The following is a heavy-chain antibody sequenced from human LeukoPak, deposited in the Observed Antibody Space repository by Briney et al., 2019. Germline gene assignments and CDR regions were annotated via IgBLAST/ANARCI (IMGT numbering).Heavy chain of an antibody. CDR3: ARDQWELKY. CDR2: ISSSSDTI. D-gene: IGHD1-26*01. CDR1: GFTFRHYN. Sequence: GGSLRLSCAASGFTFRHYNMNWVRQAPGKGLEWLSYISSSSDTIYYADSVKGRFTISRDNAKNSLYLQMNGLTDEDTAVYYCARDQWELKYWGQGTLVSVSS. V-gene: IGHV3-48*02. J-gene: IGHJ4*02.